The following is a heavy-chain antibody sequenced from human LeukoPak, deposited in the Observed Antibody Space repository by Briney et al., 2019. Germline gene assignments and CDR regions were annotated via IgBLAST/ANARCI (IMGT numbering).Heavy chain of an antibody. CDR3: ARGSGTWYYGMDV. CDR2: IYYSGST. Sequence: SETLSLTCTVSGGSISSGGYYWSWIRQHLGKGLEWIGYIYYSGSTYYNPSLKSRVTISVDTSKNQFSLKLSSVTAADTAVYYCARGSGTWYYGMDVWGQGTTVTVSS. J-gene: IGHJ6*02. V-gene: IGHV4-31*03. D-gene: IGHD3-10*01. CDR1: GGSISSGGYY.